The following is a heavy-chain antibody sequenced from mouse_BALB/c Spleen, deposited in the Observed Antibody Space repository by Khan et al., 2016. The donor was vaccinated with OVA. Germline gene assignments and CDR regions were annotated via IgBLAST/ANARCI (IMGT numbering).Heavy chain of an antibody. CDR1: GYTFTSYY. V-gene: IGHV1S56*01. Sequence: QVQLQQSGPELVKPGASVRISCKASGYTFTSYYIHWVKQRPGQGLEWIGGIYPGSDNANYNEQFKGKATLTADKSSSTANMQLSSLTSEDSAVYFCARWGGNYPSYAMDYWGHGTSLTVSS. CDR3: ARWGGNYPSYAMDY. CDR2: IYPGSDNA. D-gene: IGHD2-1*01. J-gene: IGHJ4*01.